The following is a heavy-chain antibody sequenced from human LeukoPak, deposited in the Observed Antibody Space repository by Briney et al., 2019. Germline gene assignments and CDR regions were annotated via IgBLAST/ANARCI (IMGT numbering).Heavy chain of an antibody. CDR1: GYTFTDYY. J-gene: IGHJ4*02. CDR2: INPSGGST. Sequence: ASVKVSCKASGYTFTDYYRHWVRQAPGQGLEWMGIINPSGGSTSHAQKFQGRVTMTRDTSTSTVYMELSSLRSEDTAVYYCARDRSSGWYPLDYWGQGTLVTVSS. CDR3: ARDRSSGWYPLDY. V-gene: IGHV1-46*01. D-gene: IGHD6-19*01.